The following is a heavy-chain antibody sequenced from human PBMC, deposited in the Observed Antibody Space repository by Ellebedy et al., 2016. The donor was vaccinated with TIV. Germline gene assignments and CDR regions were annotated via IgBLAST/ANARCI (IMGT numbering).Heavy chain of an antibody. CDR1: GYIFTNFG. V-gene: IGHV1-18*04. J-gene: IGHJ4*02. Sequence: AASVKVSCKASGYIFTNFGISWVRQAPGQGLEWMAWISAYNTNTNYAQKLQGRVTVTTDTSTSKAYMELRTLRSDDTAVYYCAGGMAPVDYWGQGTLVTVSS. D-gene: IGHD5-24*01. CDR3: AGGMAPVDY. CDR2: ISAYNTNT.